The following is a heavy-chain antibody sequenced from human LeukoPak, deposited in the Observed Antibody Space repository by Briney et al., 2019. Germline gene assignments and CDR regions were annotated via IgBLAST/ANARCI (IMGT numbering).Heavy chain of an antibody. J-gene: IGHJ4*02. CDR1: GGSFSGYS. Sequence: SETLSLTCAVYGGSFSGYSLTWMRQPPGKGLEWIGEINHSGSTNYNPSLKSRVTISVDTSKNQFSLKLSSVTAADTAVYYCAREDGYMLYWGQGTLVTVSS. CDR2: INHSGST. D-gene: IGHD5-24*01. V-gene: IGHV4-34*01. CDR3: AREDGYMLY.